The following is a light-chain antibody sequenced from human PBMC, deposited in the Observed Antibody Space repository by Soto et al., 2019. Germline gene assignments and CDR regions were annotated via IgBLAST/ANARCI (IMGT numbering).Light chain of an antibody. V-gene: IGKV1-39*01. CDR1: ETISTF. CDR3: QQSYSSSPIT. J-gene: IGKJ5*01. Sequence: TQFTQTPSSLSASVGDRVTMTCRASETISTFLNWYQHKPGKAPKLLISASSRLQSGVPSRFSGSGSGTDFTLTIDSLRPEDFASYYCQQSYSSSPITFGPGTRLEIK. CDR2: ASS.